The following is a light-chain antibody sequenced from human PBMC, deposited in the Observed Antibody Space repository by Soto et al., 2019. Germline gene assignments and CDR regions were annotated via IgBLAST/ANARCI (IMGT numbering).Light chain of an antibody. Sequence: QPVLTQSPSASASLGASVKLTCTLSSGHSSYAIAWHQQQPEKGPRYLMKLNSDGSHSKGDGIPDRFSGSSSGAERYLTISSLQSEDEADYYCQTWGTGIQAVFGGGNKLTVL. CDR2: LNSDGSH. CDR1: SGHSSYA. J-gene: IGLJ2*01. V-gene: IGLV4-69*01. CDR3: QTWGTGIQAV.